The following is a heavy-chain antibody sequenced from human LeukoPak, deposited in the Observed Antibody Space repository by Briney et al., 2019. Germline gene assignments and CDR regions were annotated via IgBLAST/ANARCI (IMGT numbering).Heavy chain of an antibody. CDR3: ANDFSGAFDI. J-gene: IGHJ3*02. Sequence: PSQTLSLTCTVSGGSIRNGDFYWSWIRQSPGKGLEWIGYIYYSGSTNYNPSLKSRVTISVDTSKNQFSLKLSSVTAADTAVYYCANDFSGAFDIWGQGTMVTVSS. V-gene: IGHV4-30-4*01. D-gene: IGHD3-10*01. CDR1: GGSIRNGDFY. CDR2: IYYSGST.